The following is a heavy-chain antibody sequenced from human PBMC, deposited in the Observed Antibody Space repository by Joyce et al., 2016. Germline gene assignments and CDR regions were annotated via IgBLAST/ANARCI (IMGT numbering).Heavy chain of an antibody. J-gene: IGHJ3*01. CDR1: GGSFGAQT. Sequence: QVHLVQSGAEVKMPGSSVKVSCTASGGSFGAQTFNWVRQTPGQGREWMGAIIPVFVTPHYAQKCQGTVSITADTGTGTVVMEVRGLTSDDTAMYYCASGVAGYCSSSTCPRPLDVWGQGTMVIVS. CDR2: IIPVFVTP. V-gene: IGHV1-69*14. CDR3: ASGVAGYCSSSTCPRPLDV. D-gene: IGHD2-2*01.